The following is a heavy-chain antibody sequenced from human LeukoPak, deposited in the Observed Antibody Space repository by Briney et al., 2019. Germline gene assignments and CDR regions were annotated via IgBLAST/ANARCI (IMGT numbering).Heavy chain of an antibody. D-gene: IGHD3-10*01. Sequence: SETLSLTCTVSGGSISSPYWTWIRQPPWKGLEWIGYIYYSGSTNYNPSLKSRVTISVDTSKNQFSLKLSSVTAADTAVYYCARLSPGFGELSRAFDIWRQGTMVTVSS. CDR2: IYYSGST. CDR1: GGSISSPY. CDR3: ARLSPGFGELSRAFDI. V-gene: IGHV4-59*08. J-gene: IGHJ3*02.